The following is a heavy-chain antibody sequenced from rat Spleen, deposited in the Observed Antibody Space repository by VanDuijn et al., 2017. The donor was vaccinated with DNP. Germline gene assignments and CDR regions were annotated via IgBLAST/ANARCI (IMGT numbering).Heavy chain of an antibody. Sequence: EVKLVESGGGLVQPGRSLKLSCAASGFNLNDYWMGWVRQAPGKGLEWIGEINEDSSTIKYIPSVRDKFTISRDNAQNTLYLQMSKLGSEDTAIYYCARERGGVDHWGQGVMVTVSS. CDR1: GFNLNDYW. CDR3: ARERGGVDH. D-gene: IGHD1-11*01. V-gene: IGHV4-2*01. J-gene: IGHJ2*01. CDR2: INEDSSTI.